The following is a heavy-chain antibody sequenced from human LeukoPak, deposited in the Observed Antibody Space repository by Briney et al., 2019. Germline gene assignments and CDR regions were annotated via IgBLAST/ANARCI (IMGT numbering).Heavy chain of an antibody. J-gene: IGHJ4*02. CDR2: IYTSGST. V-gene: IGHV4-4*07. Sequence: PSETLSLTCTVSGGSISSYYWSWIRQPAGKGLEWIGRIYTSGSTNYNPSLKSRVTMSVDTSKNQFSLKLSSVTAADTAVYYCARDAYSSGWKPFDYWGQGTLVTVSS. D-gene: IGHD6-19*01. CDR3: ARDAYSSGWKPFDY. CDR1: GGSISSYY.